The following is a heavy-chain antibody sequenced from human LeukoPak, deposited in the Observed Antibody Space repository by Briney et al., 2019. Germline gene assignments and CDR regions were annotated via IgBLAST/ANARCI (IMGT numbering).Heavy chain of an antibody. CDR1: GFTFSSYG. Sequence: GGSLRLSCAASGFTFSSYGMHWVPQAPGKGLEWVSSISGSGDSTYYADSVKGRFTISRDNSKNTLYLQMNSLRAEDTAVYYCAKPVVCSSTSCYGAGYYYYMDVWGKGTTVTVSS. V-gene: IGHV3-23*01. CDR2: ISGSGDST. CDR3: AKPVVCSSTSCYGAGYYYYMDV. J-gene: IGHJ6*03. D-gene: IGHD2-2*01.